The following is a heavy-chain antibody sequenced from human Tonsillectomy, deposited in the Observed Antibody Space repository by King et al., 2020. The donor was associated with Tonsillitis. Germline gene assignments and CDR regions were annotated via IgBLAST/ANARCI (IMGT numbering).Heavy chain of an antibody. J-gene: IGHJ3*01. Sequence: VQLVESGGGLVQSEGSLRLSCAASGFTFSSYAMSWVRQAPGKGLEWVSGISGSGGSTYSADSVKGRFTISRDNSKNTLYLQMNSLRAEDTAVYFCAKDKVATMPRNAFDFWGQGTMVPVSS. CDR2: ISGSGGST. CDR1: GFTFSSYA. D-gene: IGHD5-12*01. CDR3: AKDKVATMPRNAFDF. V-gene: IGHV3-23*04.